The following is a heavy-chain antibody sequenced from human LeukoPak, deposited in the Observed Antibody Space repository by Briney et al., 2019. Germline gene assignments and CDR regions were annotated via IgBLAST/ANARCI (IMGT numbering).Heavy chain of an antibody. CDR2: VSASGRST. CDR3: AKDQTNWNFDL. CDR1: EFTFNNYA. Sequence: GGSLGLSCAASEFTFNNYAMTWVRQAPGKGLEWVSAVSASGRSTYYADSVKGRFTISRDNSNNTLYLQMNSLRAEDTAIYYCAKDQTNWNFDLWGRGTLVTVSS. J-gene: IGHJ2*01. V-gene: IGHV3-23*01.